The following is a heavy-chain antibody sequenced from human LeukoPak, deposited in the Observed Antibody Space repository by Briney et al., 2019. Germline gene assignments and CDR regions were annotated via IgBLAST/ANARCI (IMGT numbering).Heavy chain of an antibody. CDR1: GFTFSSYG. D-gene: IGHD6-13*01. J-gene: IGHJ4*02. CDR2: IRYDGSKK. V-gene: IGHV3-30*02. CDR3: ANIIAAAGTMVVDEDY. Sequence: PGGSLRLSCAASGFTFSSYGMHWVRQAPGKGLEWVAFIRYDGSKKYYADSVKGRFTISRDNSKNTLYLQMNSLRAEDTAVYYCANIIAAAGTMVVDEDYWGQGTLVTVSS.